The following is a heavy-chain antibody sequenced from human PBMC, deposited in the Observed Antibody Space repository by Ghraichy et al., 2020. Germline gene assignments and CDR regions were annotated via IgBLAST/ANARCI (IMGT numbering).Heavy chain of an antibody. Sequence: GESLNISCAASGFTFSSYGMHWVRQAPGKGLEWVAVISYDGSNKYYADSVKGRFTISRDNSKNTLYLQMNSLRAEDTAVYYCAKEWTGIAPSDWGQGTLVTVSS. CDR1: GFTFSSYG. J-gene: IGHJ4*02. V-gene: IGHV3-30*18. CDR2: ISYDGSNK. D-gene: IGHD6-13*01. CDR3: AKEWTGIAPSD.